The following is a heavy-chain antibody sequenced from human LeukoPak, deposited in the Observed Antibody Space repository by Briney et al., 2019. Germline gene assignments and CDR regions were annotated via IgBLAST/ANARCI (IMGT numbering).Heavy chain of an antibody. CDR1: GYTFTSYD. D-gene: IGHD1-7*01. V-gene: IGHV1-8*01. J-gene: IGHJ6*03. Sequence: ASVKVSCKASGYTFTSYDINWVRQATGQGLEWMGWMNPNSGNTGYAQKFQGRVTMTRNTSISTAYMELSSLRSEDTAVYYCARGHKNYGYYYYYYMDVWGKGTTVTVSS. CDR3: ARGHKNYGYYYYYYMDV. CDR2: MNPNSGNT.